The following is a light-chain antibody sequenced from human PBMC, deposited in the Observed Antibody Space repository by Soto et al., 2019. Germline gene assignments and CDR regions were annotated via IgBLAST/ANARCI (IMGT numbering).Light chain of an antibody. CDR2: EVS. Sequence: QSALTQPPSVSGSPGQSVTISCTGTSSDVGSYNRGSWYQQPPGTAPKLMIYEVSNRPSGVPDRFSGSTSSNTSSLAIYGPQAEDQADYYCSSYTSNNNYVFGTGTKVTVL. CDR3: SSYTSNNNYV. V-gene: IGLV2-18*02. CDR1: SSDVGSYNR. J-gene: IGLJ1*01.